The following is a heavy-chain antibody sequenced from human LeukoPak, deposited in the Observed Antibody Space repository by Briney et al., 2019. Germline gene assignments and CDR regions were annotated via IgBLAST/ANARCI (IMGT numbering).Heavy chain of an antibody. CDR1: GYTFTGYY. D-gene: IGHD3-22*01. Sequence: ASVKVSCKASGYTFTGYYMHWVRQAPGQGLEWMGRINPNSGGTNYAQKFQGRVTMTRDTSISTAYMELSRLRSDDTAVYYCAREQDSSGSYPDWGQGTLVTVSS. V-gene: IGHV1-2*06. J-gene: IGHJ4*02. CDR3: AREQDSSGSYPD. CDR2: INPNSGGT.